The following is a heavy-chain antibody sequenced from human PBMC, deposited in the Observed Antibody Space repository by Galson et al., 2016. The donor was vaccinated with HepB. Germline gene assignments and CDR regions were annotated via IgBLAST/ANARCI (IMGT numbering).Heavy chain of an antibody. CDR2: IGDSHGGT. J-gene: IGHJ6*03. CDR3: ARDPPFHYYMDV. V-gene: IGHV3-23*01. CDR1: GFTFRKYA. Sequence: LRLSCAASGFTFRKYAMTWVRQAPGKGLDWVATIGDSHGGTNSADSVKGRFTISRDNSKNTLYLQMNSLRAEDTAVYYCARDPPFHYYMDVWGKGTTVTVSS.